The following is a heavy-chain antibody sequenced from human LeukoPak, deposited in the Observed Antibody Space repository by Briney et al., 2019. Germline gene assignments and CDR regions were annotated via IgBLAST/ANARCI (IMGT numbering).Heavy chain of an antibody. D-gene: IGHD6-19*01. CDR3: ARGPGSSGGAYVGDY. CDR1: GFTFSNHW. J-gene: IGHJ4*01. Sequence: GGSLRLSCAASGFTFSNHWMHWVRHVPGKGPVWVSRVDLGGSSTSYADSVKGRFSISRDNGKSTLYLQMNSLIVEDTAVYYCARGPGSSGGAYVGDYWGHGTLVTVSS. V-gene: IGHV3-74*01. CDR2: VDLGGSST.